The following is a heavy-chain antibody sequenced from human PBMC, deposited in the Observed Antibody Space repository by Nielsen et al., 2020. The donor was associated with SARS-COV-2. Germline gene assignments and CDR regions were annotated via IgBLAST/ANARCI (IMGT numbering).Heavy chain of an antibody. D-gene: IGHD3-16*02. CDR2: INPNSGGT. J-gene: IGHJ4*02. CDR3: ARDENYDYVWGSYRYRIPFDY. Sequence: WVRQAPGQGLERMGWINPNSGGTNYAQKLQGRVTMTTDTSTSTAYMELRSLRSDDTAVYYCARDENYDYVWGSYRYRIPFDYWGQGTLVTVSS. V-gene: IGHV1-18*01.